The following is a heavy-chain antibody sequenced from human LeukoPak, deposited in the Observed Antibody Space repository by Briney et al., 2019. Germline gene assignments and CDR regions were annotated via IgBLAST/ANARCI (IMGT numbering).Heavy chain of an antibody. CDR3: ARERYCSSTSCSPIMDV. J-gene: IGHJ6*02. Sequence: GGSLRLSCAASGFTFSSYGMHWVRQAPGKGLEWVAVIWYDGSNKYYADSVKGRFTISRDNSKNTLYLQMNSLRAEDTAVYYCARERYCSSTSCSPIMDVWGQGITVTVSS. V-gene: IGHV3-33*01. CDR2: IWYDGSNK. CDR1: GFTFSSYG. D-gene: IGHD2-2*01.